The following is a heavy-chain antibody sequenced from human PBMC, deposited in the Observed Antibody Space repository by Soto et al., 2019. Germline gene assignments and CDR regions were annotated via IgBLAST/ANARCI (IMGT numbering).Heavy chain of an antibody. V-gene: IGHV4-31*03. Sequence: QVQLQESGPGLVKPSQTLSLTCTVSGGSISSGGYYWSWIRQHPGKGREWIGYIYYSGSTYYNPSLQSRVTISVDTSKNQLSLTLSSVTAADTAVYYCGRDDDFWSGYSWGQGTLVTVSS. CDR3: GRDDDFWSGYS. D-gene: IGHD3-3*01. CDR1: GGSISSGGYY. CDR2: IYYSGST. J-gene: IGHJ4*02.